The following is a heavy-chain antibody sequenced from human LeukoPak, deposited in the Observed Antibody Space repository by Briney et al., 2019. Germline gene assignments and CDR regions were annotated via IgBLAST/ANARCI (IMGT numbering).Heavy chain of an antibody. V-gene: IGHV4-34*01. Sequence: PETLSLTCAVYGGSFSGYYWSWIRQPPGKGLEWIGEINHSGSTNYNPSLKSRVTISVDTSKNQFSLKLSSVTAADTAVYYCARGCKQLVSRYYYYYYMDVWGKGTTVTVSS. CDR1: GGSFSGYY. D-gene: IGHD6-6*01. J-gene: IGHJ6*03. CDR3: ARGCKQLVSRYYYYYYMDV. CDR2: INHSGST.